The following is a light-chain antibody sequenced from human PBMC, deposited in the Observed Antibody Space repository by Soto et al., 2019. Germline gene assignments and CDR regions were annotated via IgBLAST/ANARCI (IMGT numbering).Light chain of an antibody. J-gene: IGKJ4*01. V-gene: IGKV3-15*01. CDR3: QQDNCSTLS. CDR2: GAS. Sequence: TLSCATLELANRYLRASQSVNSNLAWYQQKPGQAPRLLIYGASTRATDIPARFSGSGSGTEFTLTVSSLQSEDFAVYSCQQDNCSTLSLGGGTKVDI. CDR1: QSVNSN.